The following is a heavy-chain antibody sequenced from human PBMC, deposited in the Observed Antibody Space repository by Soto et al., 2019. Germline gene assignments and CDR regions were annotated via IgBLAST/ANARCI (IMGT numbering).Heavy chain of an antibody. J-gene: IGHJ6*02. CDR3: ARDQSAGYCSSTSCYNYYYGMDV. Sequence: PXGSLRLSCSASGFTFSSYSMNWVRQAPGKGLDWVSSISSSSSYIYYADSVKGRFTISRDNAKNSLYLQMNSLRAEDTAVYYCARDQSAGYCSSTSCYNYYYGMDVWGQGTTVTVSS. D-gene: IGHD2-2*02. CDR1: GFTFSSYS. CDR2: ISSSSSYI. V-gene: IGHV3-21*01.